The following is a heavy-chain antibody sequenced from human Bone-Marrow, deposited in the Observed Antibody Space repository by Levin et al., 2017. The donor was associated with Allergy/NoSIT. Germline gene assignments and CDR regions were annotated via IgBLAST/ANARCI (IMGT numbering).Heavy chain of an antibody. CDR3: VKDGSGGWVPHYLDY. D-gene: IGHD2-15*01. V-gene: IGHV3-30*18. J-gene: IGHJ4*02. CDR2: ISYDGRNQ. Sequence: PGGSLRLSCAASNFDFSTYGIHWVRQAPGKGLEWVAVISYDGRNQYYADSVEGRFTISRDDAKKTAYLQMSSLTTEDSAIYYCVKDGSGGWVPHYLDYWGQGALVTVSS. CDR1: NFDFSTYG.